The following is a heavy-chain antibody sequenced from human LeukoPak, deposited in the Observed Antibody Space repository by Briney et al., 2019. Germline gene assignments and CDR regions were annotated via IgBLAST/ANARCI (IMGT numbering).Heavy chain of an antibody. D-gene: IGHD6-19*01. CDR3: AKDGGAAVAGTIDF. CDR2: ISSDGSHK. V-gene: IGHV3-30*18. Sequence: PGRSLRLSCAASGFTFSSYAMHWVRQAPGKGLEWVAVISSDGSHKFYGDPVKGRFTISRDNSKNTLYLQMDSLRAEDTALYYCAKDGGAAVAGTIDFWGQGTLVTVSS. J-gene: IGHJ4*02. CDR1: GFTFSSYA.